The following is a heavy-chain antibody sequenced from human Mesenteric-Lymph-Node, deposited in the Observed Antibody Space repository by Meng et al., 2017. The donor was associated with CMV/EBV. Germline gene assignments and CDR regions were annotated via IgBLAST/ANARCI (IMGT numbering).Heavy chain of an antibody. D-gene: IGHD2-2*01. Sequence: SGGYYWSWIRQHPGKGLEWIGYIYYSGSTYYNPSLKSRVTISVDTSKNQFSLKLSSVTAADTAVYYCARAPGRGYCSSTSCQTDYWGQGTLVTVSS. J-gene: IGHJ4*02. V-gene: IGHV4-31*02. CDR3: ARAPGRGYCSSTSCQTDY. CDR2: IYYSGST. CDR1: SGGYY.